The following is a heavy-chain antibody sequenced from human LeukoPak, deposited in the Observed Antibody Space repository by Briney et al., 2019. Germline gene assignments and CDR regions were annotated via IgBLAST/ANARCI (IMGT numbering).Heavy chain of an antibody. D-gene: IGHD3-22*01. V-gene: IGHV4-34*01. CDR1: GGSFSGYY. CDR3: ARDYYDSSGFGAFDI. J-gene: IGHJ3*02. Sequence: PSETLSLTCAVYGGSFSGYYWSWIRQPPGKGLEWIGEINHSGSTNYNPSLKSRVTISVDTSKNQFSLKLSSVTAADTAVYYCARDYYDSSGFGAFDIWGQGTMVTVS. CDR2: INHSGST.